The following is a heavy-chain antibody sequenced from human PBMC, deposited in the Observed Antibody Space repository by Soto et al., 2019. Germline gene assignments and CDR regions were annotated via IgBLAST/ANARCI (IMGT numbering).Heavy chain of an antibody. Sequence: GGSLRLSCAASGFTFSSYAMSWVRQAPGKGLEWVSAISGSGGSTYYADSVKGRFTISRDNSKNTLYLQMNSLRAEDTAVYYCTTDPQKRSLFRYYYYGMDVWGQGTTVTVSS. D-gene: IGHD3-10*01. CDR1: GFTFSSYA. CDR3: TTDPQKRSLFRYYYYGMDV. V-gene: IGHV3-23*01. CDR2: ISGSGGST. J-gene: IGHJ6*02.